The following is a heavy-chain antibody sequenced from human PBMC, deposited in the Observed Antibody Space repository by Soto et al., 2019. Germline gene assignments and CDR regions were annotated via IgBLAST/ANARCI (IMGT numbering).Heavy chain of an antibody. Sequence: SETLSLTCTVSGGSISSYYWSWIRQPPGKGLEWIGYIYYSGSTNYNPSLKSRVTISVDTSKNQFSLKLSSVTAADTAVYYCARELKMATFDGMDVWGQGTTVTVSS. CDR3: ARELKMATFDGMDV. J-gene: IGHJ6*02. CDR1: GGSISSYY. CDR2: IYYSGST. V-gene: IGHV4-59*01. D-gene: IGHD5-12*01.